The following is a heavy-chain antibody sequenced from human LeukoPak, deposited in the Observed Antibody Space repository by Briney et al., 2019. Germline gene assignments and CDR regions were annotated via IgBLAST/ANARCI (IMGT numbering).Heavy chain of an antibody. Sequence: GGSLRLSCAASGFTFSSYAMRWVRQAPGRGLEWVSAISGSGGSTHYADSVKGRFTISRDNSKNTLYLQMNSLSAEDTAVYYCAKGARSSGWSAKAGYFDLWGRGTLVTVSS. CDR2: ISGSGGST. CDR3: AKGARSSGWSAKAGYFDL. J-gene: IGHJ2*01. V-gene: IGHV3-23*01. D-gene: IGHD6-19*01. CDR1: GFTFSSYA.